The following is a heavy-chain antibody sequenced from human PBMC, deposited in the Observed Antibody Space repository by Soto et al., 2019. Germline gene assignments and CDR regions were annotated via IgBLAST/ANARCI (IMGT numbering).Heavy chain of an antibody. J-gene: IGHJ6*03. Sequence: GGSLRLSCAASGFTFSSYAMSWVRQAPGKGLEWVSTISSSGSSTYYADSVKGRFPISRDNSKNTLYLQMNSLRAEDTAVYYCAKWIAARPDYYYYMDVWGKGTTVTVSS. CDR1: GFTFSSYA. CDR3: AKWIAARPDYYYYMDV. CDR2: ISSSGSST. V-gene: IGHV3-23*01. D-gene: IGHD6-6*01.